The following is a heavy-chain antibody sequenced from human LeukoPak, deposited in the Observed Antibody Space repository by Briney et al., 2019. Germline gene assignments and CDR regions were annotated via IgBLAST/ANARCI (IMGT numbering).Heavy chain of an antibody. J-gene: IGHJ4*02. Sequence: GGSLRLSCAASGFTFSSYAMSWVRQAPGKGLEWVSAISRSGGITYYADSVKGRFTISRDNSKNTLYLQINSLRGEDTAVYYVAKDAPYYYDSSGYYYTTFDYWGQGTLVTVSS. D-gene: IGHD3-22*01. CDR2: ISRSGGIT. V-gene: IGHV3-23*01. CDR3: AKDAPYYYDSSGYYYTTFDY. CDR1: GFTFSSYA.